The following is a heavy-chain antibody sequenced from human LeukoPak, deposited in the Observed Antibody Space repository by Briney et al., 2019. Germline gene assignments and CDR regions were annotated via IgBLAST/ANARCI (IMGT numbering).Heavy chain of an antibody. V-gene: IGHV4-34*01. CDR2: INDSGST. CDR1: GGSFSGYS. Sequence: PSETLSLTCAVYGGSFSGYSWTWIRQPPGKGLEWIGEINDSGSTNYKPSLKSRVTISVDTSKNQFSLKLSSVTAADTAVYYCASRRIAVAVGAFDIWGQGTMVTVSS. CDR3: ASRRIAVAVGAFDI. J-gene: IGHJ3*02. D-gene: IGHD6-19*01.